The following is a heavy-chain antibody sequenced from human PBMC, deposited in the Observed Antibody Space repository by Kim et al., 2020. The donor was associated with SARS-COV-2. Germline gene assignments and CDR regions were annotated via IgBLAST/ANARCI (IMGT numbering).Heavy chain of an antibody. Sequence: ASVKVSCKASGYTFTDYNLHWVRQAPGQGLEWMARIYPKSGGTFSAQKFQGRVTLTRDTSITTAYMELSRLTSDDTAVYYCARDGSPYSSSWFDHWGQGTLVVVSS. J-gene: IGHJ5*02. CDR3: ARDGSPYSSSWFDH. V-gene: IGHV1-2*06. D-gene: IGHD6-13*01. CDR1: GYTFTDYN. CDR2: IYPKSGGT.